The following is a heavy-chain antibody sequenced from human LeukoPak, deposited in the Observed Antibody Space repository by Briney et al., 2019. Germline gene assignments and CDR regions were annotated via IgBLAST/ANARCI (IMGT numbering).Heavy chain of an antibody. CDR1: GYTFTSYD. CDR2: MNPNSGNT. V-gene: IGHV1-8*01. Sequence: GASVKVSCEASGYTFTSYDINWVRQATGQGLEWMGWMNPNSGNTGYAQKFQGRVTMTRNTPISTAYMELSSLRSEDTAVYYCARDPPNVLRYFDCRSHLICGMDVWGQGTTVTVSS. CDR3: ARDPPNVLRYFDCRSHLICGMDV. J-gene: IGHJ6*02. D-gene: IGHD3-9*01.